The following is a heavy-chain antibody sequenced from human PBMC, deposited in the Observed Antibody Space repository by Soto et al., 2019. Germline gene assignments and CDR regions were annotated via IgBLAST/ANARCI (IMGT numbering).Heavy chain of an antibody. V-gene: IGHV4-30-2*01. Sequence: PSETLSLTCAVSGGSISSGGYSWSWIRQPPGKGLEWIGYIYHSGSTYYNPSLKSRVTISVDRSKNQFSLKLSSVTAADTAVYYCARNFMSYDILNGYYRRPYFDYWGQGTLVTFSS. CDR3: ARNFMSYDILNGYYRRPYFDY. CDR1: GGSISSGGYS. J-gene: IGHJ4*02. CDR2: IYHSGST. D-gene: IGHD3-9*01.